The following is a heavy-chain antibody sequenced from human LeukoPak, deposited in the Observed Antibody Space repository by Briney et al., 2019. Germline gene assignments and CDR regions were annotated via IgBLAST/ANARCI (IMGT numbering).Heavy chain of an antibody. Sequence: SETLSLTCAVYGGSFSGYYWSWIRQPPGKGLEWIGEINHSGSTNYNPSLKSRVTISVDTSKNQFSLKLSSVTAADTAVYYCARRDVVVPAATKTYYFDYWGQGTLVTVSS. D-gene: IGHD2-2*01. CDR3: ARRDVVVPAATKTYYFDY. V-gene: IGHV4-34*01. J-gene: IGHJ4*02. CDR1: GGSFSGYY. CDR2: INHSGST.